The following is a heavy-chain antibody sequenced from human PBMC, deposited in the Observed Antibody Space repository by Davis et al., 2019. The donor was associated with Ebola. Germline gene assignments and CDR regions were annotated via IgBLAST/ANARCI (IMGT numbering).Heavy chain of an antibody. D-gene: IGHD2-15*01. V-gene: IGHV3-73*01. J-gene: IGHJ6*02. Sequence: GESLKISCAASGFIFSGSAMHWVRQASGKGLEWVARIRSRANTYATTYAASLKGRFTISRDNSKNTLYLQMNSLRAEDTAVYYCAIGRRLVVGPSMDVWGQGTTVTVSS. CDR2: IRSRANTYAT. CDR3: AIGRRLVVGPSMDV. CDR1: GFIFSGSA.